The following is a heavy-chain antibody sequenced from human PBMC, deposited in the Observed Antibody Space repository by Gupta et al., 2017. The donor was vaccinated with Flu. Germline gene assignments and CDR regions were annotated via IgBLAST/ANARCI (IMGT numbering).Heavy chain of an antibody. CDR1: GGTFSSYA. V-gene: IGHV1-69*01. CDR2: IIPIFGIP. CDR3: ARGPQWQWLGNAFDI. D-gene: IGHD6-19*01. J-gene: IGHJ3*02. Sequence: GGTFSSYAISWVRQAPGQGLEWMGGIIPIFGIPNYAQKFQDRVTITADESTSTAYMELSSLRSEDTAVYYCARGPQWQWLGNAFDIWGQGTMVTVSS.